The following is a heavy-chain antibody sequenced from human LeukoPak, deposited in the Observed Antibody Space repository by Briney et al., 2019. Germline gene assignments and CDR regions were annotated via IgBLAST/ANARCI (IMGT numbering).Heavy chain of an antibody. J-gene: IGHJ4*02. V-gene: IGHV5-51*01. CDR1: GYSFTSYW. CDR3: ARHDRGRAVWELIDY. D-gene: IGHD1-26*01. CDR2: IYPGDSDT. Sequence: GESLKISCKGSGYSFTSYWIGWVRQMPGKGLGWMGIIYPGDSDTRYSPSFQGQVTISADKSISTAYLQWSSLKASDTAMYYCARHDRGRAVWELIDYWGQGTLVTVSS.